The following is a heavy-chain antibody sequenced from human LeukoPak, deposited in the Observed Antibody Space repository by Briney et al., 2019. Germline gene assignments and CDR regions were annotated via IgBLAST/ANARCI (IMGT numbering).Heavy chain of an antibody. V-gene: IGHV3-23*01. Sequence: PGGSLRLSCAASGFTFSNYGMSWVRQAPGGGLEWVSAISSSSGGTYYADSVKGRFTISRDNSKNTLYLQMNSLRAEDTAVYYCAKVVSGTFDIWGQGTMVTVSS. D-gene: IGHD3-10*01. J-gene: IGHJ3*02. CDR3: AKVVSGTFDI. CDR1: GFTFSNYG. CDR2: ISSSSGGT.